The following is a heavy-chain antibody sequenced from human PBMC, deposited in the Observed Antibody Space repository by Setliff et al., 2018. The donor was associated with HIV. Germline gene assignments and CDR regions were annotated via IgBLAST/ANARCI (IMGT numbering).Heavy chain of an antibody. CDR3: ARLPGGSVYYVDY. J-gene: IGHJ4*02. V-gene: IGHV5-51*01. CDR1: GFNFTNFW. D-gene: IGHD3-10*01. CDR2: IFPRDSDT. Sequence: GESLKISCKGSGFNFTNFWIGWVRQTPGRGLELMGIIFPRDSDTRYRPSFQGQVTISADKSVSTAYLQWSSLKASDTAMYYCARLPGGSVYYVDYWGQGTLVTVSS.